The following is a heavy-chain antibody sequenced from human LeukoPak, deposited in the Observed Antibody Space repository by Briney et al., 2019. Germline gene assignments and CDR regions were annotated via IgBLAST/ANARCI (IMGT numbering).Heavy chain of an antibody. D-gene: IGHD2-15*01. CDR2: ISGSGGST. V-gene: IGHV3-23*01. CDR3: AKRGYCSGGSCAYYYYYAMDV. CDR1: GFTFSSYA. J-gene: IGHJ6*02. Sequence: GGSLRLSCAASGFTFSSYAMSWVRQAPGKGLEWVSAISGSGGSTYYADSVKGRFTISRDNSKNTLYLQMNSLRAEDTAVYYCAKRGYCSGGSCAYYYYYAMDVWGQGTTVAASS.